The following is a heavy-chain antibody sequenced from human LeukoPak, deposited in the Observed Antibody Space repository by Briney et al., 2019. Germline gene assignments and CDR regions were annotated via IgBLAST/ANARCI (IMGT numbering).Heavy chain of an antibody. Sequence: GGSLRLSCAASGFTVSSNYMSWVRQAPGKGLEWVSVIYSGGSTYYADSVKGRFTISRDNSKNTLYLQMNSLRAEDTAVYYCAQGGAHYCSGGSCYDYWGQGTLVTVSS. J-gene: IGHJ4*02. D-gene: IGHD2-15*01. CDR3: AQGGAHYCSGGSCYDY. CDR2: IYSGGST. CDR1: GFTVSSNY. V-gene: IGHV3-66*01.